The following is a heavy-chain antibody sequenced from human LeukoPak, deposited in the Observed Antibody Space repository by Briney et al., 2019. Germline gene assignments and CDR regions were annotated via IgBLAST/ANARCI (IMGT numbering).Heavy chain of an antibody. CDR1: GYIFTGYY. CDR2: INPNSGGT. J-gene: IGHJ4*02. D-gene: IGHD1-26*01. CDR3: ARHPYSGSYHFDY. V-gene: IGHV1-2*02. Sequence: GASVTVSCKASGYIFTGYYMHWVRQAPGQGLEWMGWINPNSGGTNSAQKFQGRATMTRDTSISTAYMELSRLTSDDTAVYYCARHPYSGSYHFDYWGQGTLVTVSS.